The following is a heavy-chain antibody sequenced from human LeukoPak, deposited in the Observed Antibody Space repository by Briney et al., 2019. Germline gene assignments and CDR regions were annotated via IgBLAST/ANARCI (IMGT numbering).Heavy chain of an antibody. CDR2: ISGSGGSA. D-gene: IGHD5-18*01. J-gene: IGHJ4*02. V-gene: IGHV3-23*01. CDR3: AKGTSGYSYVKNY. Sequence: GGSLRLSCAASGFTFSSYAMSWVRQAPGKGLEWGSAISGSGGSAYYADSVKGRFTISRDNSKNTLYLQMNSLRAEDTAVYYCAKGTSGYSYVKNYWGQGTLVTVSS. CDR1: GFTFSSYA.